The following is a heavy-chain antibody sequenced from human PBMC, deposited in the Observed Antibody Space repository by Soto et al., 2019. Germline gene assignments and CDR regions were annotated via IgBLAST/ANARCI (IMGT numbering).Heavy chain of an antibody. CDR3: ARRANSSGWYFDY. CDR1: GGSFSGYY. CDR2: INHSGSI. J-gene: IGHJ4*02. D-gene: IGHD6-19*01. Sequence: QVQLQQWGAGLWKPSETLSLNCAGYGGSFSGYYWSWIRQPPGKGLEWIGEINHSGSINYNPSLKSLVTIAVDTSKDQLSLKLSSVTAADTAVYYCARRANSSGWYFDYWGQGTMVTVSS. V-gene: IGHV4-34*01.